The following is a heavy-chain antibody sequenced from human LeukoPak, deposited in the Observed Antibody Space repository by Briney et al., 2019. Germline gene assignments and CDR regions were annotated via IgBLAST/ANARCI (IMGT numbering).Heavy chain of an antibody. Sequence: ASAKVSCKASGYTFINYYLHWVRQAPGQGLEWIGIISPSGGNPTYAQNLQGRVTMTRDTPTSTVYMELSSLRFEDTAVYYCARGSSSWYNDYWGQGTLVTVSS. D-gene: IGHD6-13*01. V-gene: IGHV1-46*04. CDR1: GYTFINYY. CDR3: ARGSSSWYNDY. J-gene: IGHJ4*02. CDR2: ISPSGGNP.